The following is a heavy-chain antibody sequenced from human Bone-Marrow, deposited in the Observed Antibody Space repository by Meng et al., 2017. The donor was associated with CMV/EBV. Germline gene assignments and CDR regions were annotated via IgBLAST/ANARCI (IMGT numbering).Heavy chain of an antibody. CDR2: IYYSGST. Sequence: SETLSLTCPVAGGSVSSVSYYWSWIRQPPGKGLEWIGYIYYSGSTNNNPSLKSRVTISVETSKNQFSRKLSSVTAADTAGYYCGWTGTAIYYYYGMDVWGQGTTVTVSS. CDR1: GGSVSSVSYY. V-gene: IGHV4-61*01. J-gene: IGHJ6*02. D-gene: IGHD1-7*01. CDR3: GWTGTAIYYYYGMDV.